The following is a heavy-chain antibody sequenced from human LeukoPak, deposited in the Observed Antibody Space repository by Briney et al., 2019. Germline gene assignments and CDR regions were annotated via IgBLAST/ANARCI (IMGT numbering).Heavy chain of an antibody. D-gene: IGHD1-26*01. V-gene: IGHV4-59*01. CDR1: GGSISSYY. J-gene: IGHJ3*02. CDR2: IYYSGST. Sequence: PSETLSLTCTVSGGSISSYYWSWIRQPPWKGLEWIGYIYYSGSTNYNPSLKSRVTISVDTSKNQFSLKLSSVTAADTAVYYCARDIVGATGAFDIWGQGTMVTVSS. CDR3: ARDIVGATGAFDI.